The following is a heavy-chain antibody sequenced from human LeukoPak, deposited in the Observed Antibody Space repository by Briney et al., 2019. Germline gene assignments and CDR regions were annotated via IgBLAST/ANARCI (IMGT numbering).Heavy chain of an antibody. CDR1: GYTFTSYG. CDR3: ARDDPVGARPDDAFDI. CDR2: ISAYNGNT. D-gene: IGHD1-26*01. V-gene: IGHV1-18*01. Sequence: ASVKVSCKASGYTFTSYGISWVRQAPGQGLEWMGWISAYNGNTNYAQKLQGRVTMTTDTSTSTAYMELRSLRSDDTAVYYCARDDPVGARPDDAFDIWGQGTMVTVSS. J-gene: IGHJ3*02.